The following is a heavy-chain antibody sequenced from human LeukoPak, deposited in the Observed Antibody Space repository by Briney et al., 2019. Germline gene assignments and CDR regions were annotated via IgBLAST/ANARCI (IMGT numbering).Heavy chain of an antibody. D-gene: IGHD2-15*01. CDR2: ISGSGDST. V-gene: IGHV3-23*01. Sequence: PGGSLRLSCAASGFTFSTYAMSWVRQAPGKGLEWVSAISGSGDSTYYADSVRGRFTISRDNSKNTLYVQMNNLRGEDTAVYYCAKDLSWAADLDAFDIWGQGTMVTVSP. J-gene: IGHJ3*02. CDR1: GFTFSTYA. CDR3: AKDLSWAADLDAFDI.